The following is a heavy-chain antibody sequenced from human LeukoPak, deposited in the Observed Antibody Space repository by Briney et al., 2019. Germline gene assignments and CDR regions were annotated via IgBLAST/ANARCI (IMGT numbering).Heavy chain of an antibody. CDR3: AREATDLRAFDY. D-gene: IGHD2-21*02. Sequence: SQTLSLTCAVSGGSISSGGYSWSWIRQPPGKGLEWIGYIYHSGGTYYNPSLKSRVTISVDRSKNQFSLKLSSVTAADTAVYYCAREATDLRAFDYWGQGTLVTVSS. V-gene: IGHV4-30-2*01. CDR2: IYHSGGT. J-gene: IGHJ4*02. CDR1: GGSISSGGYS.